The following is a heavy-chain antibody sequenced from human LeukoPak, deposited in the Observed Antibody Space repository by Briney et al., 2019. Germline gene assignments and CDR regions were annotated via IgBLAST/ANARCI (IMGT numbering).Heavy chain of an antibody. CDR2: IWYDGSNK. Sequence: PGGSLRLSCAASGFTFSSYGMHWVRQAPGKGLEWVAVIWYDGSNKYYADSVKGRSTISRDNSKNTLYLQMNSLRAEDTAVYYCARDHGLRFLEWLNDHWGQGTLVTVSS. CDR1: GFTFSSYG. V-gene: IGHV3-33*01. CDR3: ARDHGLRFLEWLNDH. D-gene: IGHD3-3*01. J-gene: IGHJ4*02.